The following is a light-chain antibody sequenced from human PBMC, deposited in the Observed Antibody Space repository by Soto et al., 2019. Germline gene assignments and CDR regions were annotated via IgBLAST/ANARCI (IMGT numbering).Light chain of an antibody. V-gene: IGKV3-20*01. CDR2: GAS. CDR3: QQYGASSWT. J-gene: IGKJ1*01. Sequence: EIVLTQSPGTLSLSPGERATLSCRASQSVSSSYLAWYQQKPGQAPRLLIYGASSRATGIPDRFSGSGSGTDFTLTISRLEFEDFAVYYCQQYGASSWTFGQGTKVDNK. CDR1: QSVSSSY.